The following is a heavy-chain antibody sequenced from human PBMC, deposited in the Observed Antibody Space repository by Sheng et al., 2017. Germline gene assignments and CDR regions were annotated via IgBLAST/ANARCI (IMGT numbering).Heavy chain of an antibody. CDR1: GGSFSGYY. Sequence: QVQLQQWGAGLLKPSETLSLTCAVYGGSFSGYYWSWIRQPPGKGLEWIGEINHSGSTNYNPSLKSRVTISVDTSKNQFSLKLSSVTAADTAVYYCASLYCSGGSSNCPFDYWGQGTLVTVSS. J-gene: IGHJ4*02. V-gene: IGHV4-34*01. CDR2: INHSGST. CDR3: ASLYCSGGSSNCPFDY. D-gene: IGHD2-15*01.